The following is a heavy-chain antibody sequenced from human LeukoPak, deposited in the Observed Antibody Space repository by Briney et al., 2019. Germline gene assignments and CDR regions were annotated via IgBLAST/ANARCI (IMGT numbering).Heavy chain of an antibody. J-gene: IGHJ4*02. Sequence: ASVKVSCKASGYTFTSYDINWVRQATGQGLEWMGWINPNSGGTNYAQKFQGRVTMTRDTSISTAYMELSRLRSDDTAVYYCARDHGYSYGYYLDYWGQGTLVTVSS. V-gene: IGHV1-2*02. D-gene: IGHD5-18*01. CDR1: GYTFTSYD. CDR2: INPNSGGT. CDR3: ARDHGYSYGYYLDY.